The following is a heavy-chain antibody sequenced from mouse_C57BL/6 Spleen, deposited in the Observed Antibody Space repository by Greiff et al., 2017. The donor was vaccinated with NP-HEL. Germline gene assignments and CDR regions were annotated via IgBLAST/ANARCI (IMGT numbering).Heavy chain of an antibody. Sequence: VQLQQSGPELVKPGASVKIPCKASGYTFTDYNMDWVKQSHGKSLEWIGDINPNNGGTIYNQKFKGKATLTVDKSSSTAYMELRSLTSEDTAVYYCARRDIYYYGSSYGYFDVWGTGTTVTVSS. CDR3: ARRDIYYYGSSYGYFDV. CDR2: INPNNGGT. D-gene: IGHD1-1*01. J-gene: IGHJ1*03. CDR1: GYTFTDYN. V-gene: IGHV1-18*01.